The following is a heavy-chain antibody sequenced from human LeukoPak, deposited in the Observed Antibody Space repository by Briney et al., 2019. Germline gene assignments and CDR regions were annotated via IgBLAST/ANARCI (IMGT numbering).Heavy chain of an antibody. V-gene: IGHV1-3*01. J-gene: IGHJ6*04. Sequence: GASVKVSCKASGYTFTSYAMHWVRQAPGQRLEWMGWINAGNGNTKYSQKFQGRVTITRDTSASTAYMELSSLRSEDTAVYYCARESQFYYYYCGMDVWGKGTTVTVSS. CDR2: INAGNGNT. CDR3: ARESQFYYYYCGMDV. CDR1: GYTFTSYA. D-gene: IGHD5-24*01.